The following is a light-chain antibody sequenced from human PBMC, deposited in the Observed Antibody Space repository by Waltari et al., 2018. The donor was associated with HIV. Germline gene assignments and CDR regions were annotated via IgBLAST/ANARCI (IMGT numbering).Light chain of an antibody. CDR1: QSLVHTDGDTY. V-gene: IGKV2-24*01. Sequence: DIVMTQAPLSSPVTLGQPASISCRSSQSLVHTDGDTYLSWLHQRPGQPPRLLIYKGSNRFSGVPDRFSGSGAGTDFTLKISRVEAEDVGVYYCLQTTQIPVTFGGGTKVEIK. CDR2: KGS. J-gene: IGKJ4*01. CDR3: LQTTQIPVT.